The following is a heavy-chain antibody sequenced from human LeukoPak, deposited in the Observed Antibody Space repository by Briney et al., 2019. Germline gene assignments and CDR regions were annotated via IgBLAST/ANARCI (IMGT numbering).Heavy chain of an antibody. J-gene: IGHJ3*02. V-gene: IGHV4-59*01. CDR2: IYYSGST. D-gene: IGHD3-9*01. CDR1: GGSISSYY. CDR3: AGVYDILTGYYKEDAFDI. Sequence: KPSETLSLTCTVSGGSISSYYWSWVRQPPGKGLEWIGYIYYSGSTNYNPSLKSRVTISVDTSKNQFSLKLSFVTAADTAVYYCAGVYDILTGYYKEDAFDIWGQGTMVTVSS.